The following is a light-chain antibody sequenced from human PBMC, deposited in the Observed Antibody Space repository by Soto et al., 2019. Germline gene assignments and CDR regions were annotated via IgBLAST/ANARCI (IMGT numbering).Light chain of an antibody. J-gene: IGKJ1*01. CDR3: QHYYTSYTT. CDR2: GAS. CDR1: QSVTGNY. Sequence: VLTHSPSTLSLSPGWRSTLPCGASQSVTGNYLAWYQQKNGQAPRLXIFGASTRATGIPDRFSGSGYGTDFNLTISRLETEDFAVYYCQHYYTSYTTFGQGTKVDIK. V-gene: IGKV3-20*01.